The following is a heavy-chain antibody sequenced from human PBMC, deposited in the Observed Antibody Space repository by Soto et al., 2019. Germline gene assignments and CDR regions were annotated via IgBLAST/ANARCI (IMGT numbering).Heavy chain of an antibody. J-gene: IGHJ4*02. V-gene: IGHV3-23*01. D-gene: IGHD5-12*01. CDR2: ISGSGDNT. CDR3: VIDRVATPDY. Sequence: EVQLLESGGGLVQPGGSLRLSCAASGFTFRHYAMSWVRQAPGKGLEWVSLISGSGDNTHYADYVKGRFTISRDNSKNTLSLQLSSLRAEHTARSYCVIDRVATPDYWGQGTPVTVSS. CDR1: GFTFRHYA.